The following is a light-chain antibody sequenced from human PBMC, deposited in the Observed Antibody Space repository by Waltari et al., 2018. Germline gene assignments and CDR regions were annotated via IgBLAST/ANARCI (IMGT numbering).Light chain of an antibody. CDR3: MQGTHWPPWT. Sequence: DVVMTQSPLSLPVTLGQPASISCRSSQSLVHSDGDTYLNWFQQRPVQSPRRLIYKVSYRESGVPERFSGRGSGTDFTLTISRVEAEDVGVYYCMQGTHWPPWTFGQGTKVEIK. J-gene: IGKJ1*01. CDR1: QSLVHSDGDTY. V-gene: IGKV2-30*02. CDR2: KVS.